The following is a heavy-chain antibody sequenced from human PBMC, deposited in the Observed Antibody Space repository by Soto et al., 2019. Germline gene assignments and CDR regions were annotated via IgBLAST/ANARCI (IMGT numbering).Heavy chain of an antibody. Sequence: SGPTLVNPTQPLTLTCTFSGFSLSTSGMRVSWIRQPPGKALEWLARIDWDDDKFYSTSLKTRLTISKDTSKNQVVLTMTNMDPVDTATYYCARMDDAYYYDSSGYYADWGQGTLVTVSS. J-gene: IGHJ4*02. D-gene: IGHD3-22*01. CDR2: IDWDDDK. CDR1: GFSLSTSGMR. CDR3: ARMDDAYYYDSSGYYAD. V-gene: IGHV2-70*04.